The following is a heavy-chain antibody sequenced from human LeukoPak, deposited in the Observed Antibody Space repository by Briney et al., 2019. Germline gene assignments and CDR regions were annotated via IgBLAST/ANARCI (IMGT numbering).Heavy chain of an antibody. CDR2: IKGKAHGGTT. D-gene: IGHD1-1*01. J-gene: IGHJ4*02. V-gene: IGHV3-15*01. CDR3: WDTNWNGDWDY. CDR1: GFTFSNAW. Sequence: GGSLRLSCAASGFTFSNAWMHWVRQAPGKGLEWVGRIKGKAHGGTTGYAAPVKGRFTISRDDSKNTLYLQMNSLKTEDTAVYYCWDTNWNGDWDYWGQGTLVTVSS.